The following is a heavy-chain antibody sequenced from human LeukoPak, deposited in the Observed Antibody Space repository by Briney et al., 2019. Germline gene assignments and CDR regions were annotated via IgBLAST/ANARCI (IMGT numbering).Heavy chain of an antibody. Sequence: ASVKVSCKASGYTFTSYDINWVRQATGQGLEWMGWMNPNSGNTGYAQKLQGRVTITRNTSISTTYMELSSLRSEDTAVYYCARCRFGSTSCYKAFWFDPWGQGTLVTVSS. CDR1: GYTFTSYD. V-gene: IGHV1-8*03. J-gene: IGHJ5*02. CDR2: MNPNSGNT. D-gene: IGHD2-2*02. CDR3: ARCRFGSTSCYKAFWFDP.